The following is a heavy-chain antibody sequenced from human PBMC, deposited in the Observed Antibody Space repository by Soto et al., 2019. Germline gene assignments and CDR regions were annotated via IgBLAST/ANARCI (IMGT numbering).Heavy chain of an antibody. CDR3: AKSFPPYSGYDSTFDY. V-gene: IGHV3-23*01. D-gene: IGHD5-12*01. J-gene: IGHJ4*02. Sequence: PGGPLRLSCPASGFPASSNSMTWVPQAPGKGLEWVSAISGSGGSTYYADSVKGRFTISRDNSKNTLYLQMNSLRAEDTAVYYCAKSFPPYSGYDSTFDYWGQGTLVTVS. CDR2: ISGSGGST. CDR1: GFPASSNS.